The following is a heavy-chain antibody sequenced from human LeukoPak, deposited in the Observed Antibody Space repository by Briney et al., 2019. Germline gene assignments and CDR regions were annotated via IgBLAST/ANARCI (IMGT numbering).Heavy chain of an antibody. D-gene: IGHD2-2*01. CDR3: ARRYCISTGCSAFDY. CDR2: MNPNSGDS. J-gene: IGHJ4*02. Sequence: ASVKVSCKASGYTFTNYDINWVRQATGQGLEWMGWMNPNSGDSHSVDKFQGRVTMNRDTSIRTAYMELSGLRSDDTAVYYCARRYCISTGCSAFDYWGPGTPVTVSS. CDR1: GYTFTNYD. V-gene: IGHV1-8*01.